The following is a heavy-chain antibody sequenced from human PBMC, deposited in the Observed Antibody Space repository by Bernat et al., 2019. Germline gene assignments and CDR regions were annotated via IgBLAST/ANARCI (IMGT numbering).Heavy chain of an antibody. CDR3: ARAYYYDSSGVDY. Sequence: EVQLVESGGGLVQPGGSLRLSCAVSGFTVSSNYMSWVRQAPGKGLEWVSVIYSNGVTHYADSVKGRFAISRDNSNNTFYLQMNCLRAEDTAVYYCARAYYYDSSGVDYWGQGTLVTVSS. CDR1: GFTVSSNY. CDR2: IYSNGVT. J-gene: IGHJ4*02. V-gene: IGHV3-66*01. D-gene: IGHD3-22*01.